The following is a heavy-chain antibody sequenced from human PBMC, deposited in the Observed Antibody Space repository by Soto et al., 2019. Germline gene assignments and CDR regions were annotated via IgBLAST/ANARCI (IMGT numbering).Heavy chain of an antibody. CDR3: VRLGEDSSDWEEHSWFDP. J-gene: IGHJ5*02. Sequence: GGSLRLSCGASGFNFSNYNMNWVRQAPGQGLEWVSSISETSSYIYYAASVKGRFTISRDNAKNSVYLQMNSLRAEDTGVYYCVRLGEDSSDWEEHSWFDPWGQGTPVTVSS. V-gene: IGHV3-21*03. D-gene: IGHD6-25*01. CDR1: GFNFSNYN. CDR2: ISETSSYI.